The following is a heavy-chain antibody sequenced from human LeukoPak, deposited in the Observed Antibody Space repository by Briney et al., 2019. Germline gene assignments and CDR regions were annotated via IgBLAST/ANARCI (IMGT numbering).Heavy chain of an antibody. V-gene: IGHV3-23*01. Sequence: GGSLRLSCAASGFTFSSYAMTWVRQAPGQGLEWVSGITSGGGTYYADSVKGRFTISRDNSKNTLYVQMNSLRAEDTTVYYCAKSVGSGSYYNNDCWGQGTLVIVSS. CDR2: ITSGGGT. CDR3: AKSVGSGSYYNNDC. J-gene: IGHJ4*02. D-gene: IGHD3-10*01. CDR1: GFTFSSYA.